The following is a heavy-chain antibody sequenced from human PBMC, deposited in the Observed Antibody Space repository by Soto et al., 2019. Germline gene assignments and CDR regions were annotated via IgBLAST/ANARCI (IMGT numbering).Heavy chain of an antibody. CDR2: IYYSGST. V-gene: IGHV4-59*01. J-gene: IGHJ4*02. CDR1: GGSISSYF. Sequence: SETLSLTCSVSGGSISSYFWSWIRQPPGKGLEWIGYIYYSGSTNYNPSLKSRVTISVDTSKNQFSLRLSSVTPADTAVYYCARAGTAMVTLDYWGQGTPVTVSS. CDR3: ARAGTAMVTLDY. D-gene: IGHD5-18*01.